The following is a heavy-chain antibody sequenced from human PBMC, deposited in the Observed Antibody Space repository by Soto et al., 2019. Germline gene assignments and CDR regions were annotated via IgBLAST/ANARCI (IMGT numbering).Heavy chain of an antibody. CDR2: IYPGGSDT. CDR1: GYSFTSYW. D-gene: IGHD3-3*01. CDR3: ARSDLLNYDFWSGYFDP. J-gene: IGHJ5*02. V-gene: IGHV5-51*01. Sequence: PGESLKISCKGSGYSFTSYWIGWVRQMPGKGLEWMGIIYPGGSDTRYSPSFQGQVTISADKSISTAYLQWSSLKASDTAMYYCARSDLLNYDFWSGYFDPWGQGTLVTVSS.